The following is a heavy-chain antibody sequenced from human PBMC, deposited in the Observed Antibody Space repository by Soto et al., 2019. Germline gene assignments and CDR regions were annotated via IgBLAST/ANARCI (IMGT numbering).Heavy chain of an antibody. D-gene: IGHD1-1*01. V-gene: IGHV3-15*01. CDR2: IKSKTDGGTT. CDR3: TAGDRKWKYVDY. CDR1: GFTFNDVG. Sequence: EVQLVESGGGLVQPGGSLRVSCAASGFTFNDVGMSWVRQAPGKGLEWVGYIKSKTDGGTTDYAAPVKGRFTISRDDSKNTLYLQMNTLIIEDTAVYYCTAGDRKWKYVDYWGQGTLVTVSS. J-gene: IGHJ4*02.